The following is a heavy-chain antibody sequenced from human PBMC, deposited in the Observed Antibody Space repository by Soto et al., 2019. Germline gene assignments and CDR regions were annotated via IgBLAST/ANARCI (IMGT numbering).Heavy chain of an antibody. J-gene: IGHJ5*02. D-gene: IGHD2-8*01. Sequence: GASVKVSCKVSGYTLTELSMHWVRQAPGKGLEWMGGFDPEDGETIYAQKFQGRVTMTEDTSTDTAYMELSSLRSEDTAVYYCATVQLMVYQWGNNWFDPWGQGTLVTVSS. V-gene: IGHV1-24*01. CDR2: FDPEDGET. CDR1: GYTLTELS. CDR3: ATVQLMVYQWGNNWFDP.